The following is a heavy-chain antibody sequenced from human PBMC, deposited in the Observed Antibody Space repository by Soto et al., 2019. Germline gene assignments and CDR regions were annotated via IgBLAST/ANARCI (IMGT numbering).Heavy chain of an antibody. CDR1: GGSISSSSYY. V-gene: IGHV4-39*01. Sequence: SETLSLTCTVSGGSISSSSYYWGWIRQPPGKGLEWIGSIYYSGSTYYNPSLKSRVTISVDTSKNQFSLKLSSVTAADTAVYYCARQPRAYYYYYMDVWGKGTTVTVSS. CDR3: ARQPRAYYYYYMDV. J-gene: IGHJ6*03. CDR2: IYYSGST.